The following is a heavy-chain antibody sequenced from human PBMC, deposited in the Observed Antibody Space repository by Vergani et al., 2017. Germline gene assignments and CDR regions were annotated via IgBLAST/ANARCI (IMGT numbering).Heavy chain of an antibody. CDR1: GFTFSSYS. J-gene: IGHJ3*02. Sequence: EVQLLESGGGLVQPGGSLRLSCAASGFTFSSYSMNWVRQAPGKGLEWVSSISSSSSYIYYADSVKGRFTISRDNAKNSLYLQMNSLKTEDTAVYYCTRRRPRIAAAGLDAFDIWGQGTMVTVSS. V-gene: IGHV3-21*04. CDR2: ISSSSSYI. CDR3: TRRRPRIAAAGLDAFDI. D-gene: IGHD6-13*01.